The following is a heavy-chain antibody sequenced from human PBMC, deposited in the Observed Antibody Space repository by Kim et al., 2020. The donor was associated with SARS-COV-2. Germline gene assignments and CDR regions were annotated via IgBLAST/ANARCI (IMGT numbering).Heavy chain of an antibody. CDR3: AKGNTKLDY. J-gene: IGHJ4*02. D-gene: IGHD1-1*01. Sequence: GSLRLSCAASGFTFSSYGMHWVRQAPGKGLEWVAVISYDGSNKYYADSVKGRFTISRDNSKNTLYLQMNSLRAEDTAVYYCAKGNTKLDYWGQGTLVTVSS. CDR2: ISYDGSNK. CDR1: GFTFSSYG. V-gene: IGHV3-30*18.